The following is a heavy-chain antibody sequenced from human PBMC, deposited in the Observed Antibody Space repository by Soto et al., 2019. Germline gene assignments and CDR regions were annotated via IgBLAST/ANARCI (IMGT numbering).Heavy chain of an antibody. CDR3: ASGHFEHRD. D-gene: IGHD3-3*02. Sequence: QVQLVESGGGLVKPGGSLRLSCAASGFTFSQYYMSWIRQTPGKGLEWVSYITPTSTTTDYADSVKGRFTISRDDAKNSLYLQMNSLRAEDTAVYYCASGHFEHRDWGQGTLVTVSP. J-gene: IGHJ4*02. CDR1: GFTFSQYY. CDR2: ITPTSTTT. V-gene: IGHV3-11*05.